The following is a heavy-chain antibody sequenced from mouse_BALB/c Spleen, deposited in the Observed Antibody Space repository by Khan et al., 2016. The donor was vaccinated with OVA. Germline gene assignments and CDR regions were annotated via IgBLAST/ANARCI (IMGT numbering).Heavy chain of an antibody. CDR2: IYTYTGEP. Sequence: QIQLVQSGPELKKPGETVKISCKASGYTFTNYGMNWVKQAPGKGLKWMGWIYTYTGEPTYADDFKGRFAFSLESSASTSSLQINNHPNNDTATYFCARGSSRAMDYWGQGTSVTVSA. J-gene: IGHJ4*01. D-gene: IGHD1-1*01. CDR3: ARGSSRAMDY. CDR1: GYTFTNYG. V-gene: IGHV9-3-1*01.